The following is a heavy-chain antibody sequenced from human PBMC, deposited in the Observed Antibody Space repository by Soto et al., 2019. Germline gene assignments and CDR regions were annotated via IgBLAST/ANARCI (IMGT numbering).Heavy chain of an antibody. Sequence: SETLSLTCTVSGGSISSYYWSWIRQPPGKGLEWIGYIYYSGSTNYNPSLKSRVTISVDTSKNQFSLKLSSVTAADTAVDYCARRGRGRDCSGGSCYSGWFDPWGQGTLVTVSS. CDR1: GGSISSYY. CDR2: IYYSGST. D-gene: IGHD2-15*01. J-gene: IGHJ5*02. V-gene: IGHV4-59*01. CDR3: ARRGRGRDCSGGSCYSGWFDP.